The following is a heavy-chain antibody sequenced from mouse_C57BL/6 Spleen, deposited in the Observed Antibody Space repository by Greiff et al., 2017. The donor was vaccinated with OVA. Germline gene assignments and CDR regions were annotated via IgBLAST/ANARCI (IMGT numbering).Heavy chain of an antibody. CDR3: AREYYGSNYFDY. J-gene: IGHJ2*01. CDR2: ISSGSSTI. Sequence: EVKLMESGGGLVKPGGSLKLSCAASGFTFSDYGMHWVRQAPEKGLEWVAYISSGSSTIYYAETVKGRFTISRDNAKNTLFRQMTSLRSEDTAMYYCAREYYGSNYFDYWGQGTTLTVSS. CDR1: GFTFSDYG. V-gene: IGHV5-17*01. D-gene: IGHD1-1*01.